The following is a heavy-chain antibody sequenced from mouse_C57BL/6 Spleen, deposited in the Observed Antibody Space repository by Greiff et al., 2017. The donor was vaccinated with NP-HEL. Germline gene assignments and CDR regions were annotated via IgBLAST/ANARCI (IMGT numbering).Heavy chain of an antibody. J-gene: IGHJ2*01. D-gene: IGHD1-1*01. CDR3: ASFSLYYYGSSPYYFDY. V-gene: IGHV3-6*01. Sequence: YISYDGSNNYNPSLKNRISITRDTSKNQFFLKLNSVTTEDTATYYCASFSLYYYGSSPYYFDYWGQGTTLTVSS. CDR2: ISYDGSN.